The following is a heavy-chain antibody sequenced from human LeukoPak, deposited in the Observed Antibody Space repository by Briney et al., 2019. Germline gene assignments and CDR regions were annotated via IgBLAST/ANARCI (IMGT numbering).Heavy chain of an antibody. J-gene: IGHJ6*03. CDR1: GYTFTSYG. V-gene: IGHV1-69*13. CDR2: IIPIFGTA. D-gene: IGHD6-6*01. CDR3: ARGGQGGGIAARPGYYYYMDV. Sequence: GASVKVSCKASGYTFTSYGISWVRQAPGQGLEWMGGIIPIFGTANYAQKFQGRVTITADESTSTAYMELSSLRSEDTAVYYCARGGQGGGIAARPGYYYYMDVWGKGTTVTVSS.